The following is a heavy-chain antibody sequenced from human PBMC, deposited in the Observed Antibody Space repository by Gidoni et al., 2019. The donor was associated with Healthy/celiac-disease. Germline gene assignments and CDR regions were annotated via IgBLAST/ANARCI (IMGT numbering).Heavy chain of an antibody. CDR1: GFTFSSYA. Sequence: EVQLLESGGGLVQPGGSLRLCCAASGFTFSSYAMSWVRQAPGKGLEWVSAISGSGGSTYYADSVKGRFTISRDNSKNTLYLQMNSLRAEDTAVYYCAKAEGIAVAEGYWGQGTLVTVSS. V-gene: IGHV3-23*01. J-gene: IGHJ4*02. CDR2: ISGSGGST. D-gene: IGHD6-19*01. CDR3: AKAEGIAVAEGY.